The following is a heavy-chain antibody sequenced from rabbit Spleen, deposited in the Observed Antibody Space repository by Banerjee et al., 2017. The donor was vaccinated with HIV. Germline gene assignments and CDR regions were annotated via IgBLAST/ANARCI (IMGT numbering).Heavy chain of an antibody. CDR2: IDTGSSGFT. Sequence: QEQLEESGGGLVKSGASLTLTCIASGVSFSDNSYMCWVRQAPGKGLEWIVCIDTGSSGFTYFASWAKGRFTISKTSSTTVTLQMTSLTAADRATYFCARGGYGGDGYALWGQGPWSPS. D-gene: IGHD6-1*01. CDR1: GVSFSDNSY. CDR3: ARGGYGGDGYAL. J-gene: IGHJ3*01. V-gene: IGHV1S45*01.